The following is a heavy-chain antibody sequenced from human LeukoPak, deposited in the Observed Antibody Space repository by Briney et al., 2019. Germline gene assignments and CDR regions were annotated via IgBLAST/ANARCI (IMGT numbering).Heavy chain of an antibody. Sequence: ASVKVSCKASGYTFTGYYIHWVRQAPGQGLEWMGWINPNNGVTNYAQKFQGRVTMTRDTSISTAYMELSRLRSDDTAVYYCARDYDILTGYYQLDYWGQGTLVTVSS. J-gene: IGHJ4*02. CDR1: GYTFTGYY. CDR3: ARDYDILTGYYQLDY. V-gene: IGHV1-2*02. CDR2: INPNNGVT. D-gene: IGHD3-9*01.